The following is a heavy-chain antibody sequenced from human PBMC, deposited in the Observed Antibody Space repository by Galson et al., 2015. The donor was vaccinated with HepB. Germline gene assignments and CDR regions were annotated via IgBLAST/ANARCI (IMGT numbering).Heavy chain of an antibody. CDR2: ISGYNGNP. Sequence: SVKVSCKASGYNFTTYVISWVRQAPGQGLEWMGWISGYNGNPKYAQKLQGRVTMTTDTSTSTTYMELRSLTSDDTAVYYCARDAINRGKSYYYYGMDVWGQGTTVTVSS. V-gene: IGHV1-18*01. J-gene: IGHJ6*02. CDR3: ARDAINRGKSYYYYGMDV. D-gene: IGHD7-27*01. CDR1: GYNFTTYV.